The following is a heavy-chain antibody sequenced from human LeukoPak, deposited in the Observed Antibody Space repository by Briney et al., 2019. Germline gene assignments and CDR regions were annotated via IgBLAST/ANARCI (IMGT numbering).Heavy chain of an antibody. D-gene: IGHD6-19*01. V-gene: IGHV3-7*01. Sequence: GGSLRLSCAASGFTFSSYWMSWVRQAPGKGLEWVANIKQDGSEKYYADSVKGRFAISRDNAKNSLYLQMNSLRAEDTAVYYCASNIAVAGSGFDYWGQGTLVTVSS. CDR1: GFTFSSYW. J-gene: IGHJ4*02. CDR3: ASNIAVAGSGFDY. CDR2: IKQDGSEK.